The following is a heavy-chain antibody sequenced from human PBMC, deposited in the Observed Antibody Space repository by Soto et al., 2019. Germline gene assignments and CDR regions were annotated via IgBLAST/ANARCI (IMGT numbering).Heavy chain of an antibody. V-gene: IGHV1-3*05. Sequence: QVQLVQSGAEEKKPGASVKVSCKASGYTFTSYAMHWVRQAPGQRLEWMGWINAGNGNTKYSQKFQGRVTSTRDTSAGTAYLELSGLRSEDTAVDYCAGGGEPIGYWGQGTLVTVSS. CDR2: INAGNGNT. CDR1: GYTFTSYA. J-gene: IGHJ4*02. CDR3: AGGGEPIGY. D-gene: IGHD2-21*01.